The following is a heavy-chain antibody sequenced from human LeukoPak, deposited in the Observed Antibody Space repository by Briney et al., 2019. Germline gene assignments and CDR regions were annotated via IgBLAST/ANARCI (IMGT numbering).Heavy chain of an antibody. V-gene: IGHV1-46*01. CDR1: GYTFTSYY. J-gene: IGHJ4*02. CDR2: INPSGGST. D-gene: IGHD3-3*01. Sequence: ASVKVSCKASGYTFTSYYMHWVRQAPGQGLEWMGIINPSGGSTSHAQKFQGRVTMTRDTSTSTVYMELSSLRSEDTAVYYCARDGARGFLEWLFAYWGQGTLVTVSS. CDR3: ARDGARGFLEWLFAY.